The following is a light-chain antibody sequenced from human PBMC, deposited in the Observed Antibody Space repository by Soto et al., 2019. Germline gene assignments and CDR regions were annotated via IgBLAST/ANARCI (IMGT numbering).Light chain of an antibody. CDR3: LQHKTYPQT. V-gene: IGKV1-17*01. Sequence: DIQMTQSPSSLSSSVGYIFIITCRASQDIRIDLGWYQQKPGKAPKRLIYAASSLQTGVPSRFSGSGSGTEFTLTISSLQPEDFATYFCLQHKTYPQTFGQGTKVDIK. CDR2: AAS. J-gene: IGKJ1*01. CDR1: QDIRID.